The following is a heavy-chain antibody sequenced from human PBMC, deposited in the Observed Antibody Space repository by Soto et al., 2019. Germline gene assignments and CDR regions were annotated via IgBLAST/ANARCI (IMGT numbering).Heavy chain of an antibody. Sequence: EVRLVESGGGVVKPGGSLRLACAASGFTFRSTWMNWVRQAPGKGLEWVGRVKSPGDGGTADYAAPVKGRFTISRDDSKDMLYLQMSSLKVEDTAVYFCSTDPPKLLGPFDYWGLGTLVTVSS. J-gene: IGHJ4*02. CDR3: STDPPKLLGPFDY. V-gene: IGHV3-15*07. CDR2: VKSPGDGGTA. CDR1: GFTFRSTW.